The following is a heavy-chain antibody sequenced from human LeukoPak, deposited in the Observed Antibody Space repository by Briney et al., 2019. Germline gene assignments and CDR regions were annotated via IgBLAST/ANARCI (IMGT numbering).Heavy chain of an antibody. D-gene: IGHD2-8*01. J-gene: IGHJ5*02. CDR2: ISGSGGST. Sequence: GGSLRLSWAASGFTFSSYAMSWVRQAPGKGLEWVSAISGSGGSTYYADSVKGRFTISRDNSKNTLYLQMNSPRAEDTVVYYCAKDRFCSNGVCFDWFDPWGQGTLVTVSS. CDR1: GFTFSSYA. V-gene: IGHV3-23*01. CDR3: AKDRFCSNGVCFDWFDP.